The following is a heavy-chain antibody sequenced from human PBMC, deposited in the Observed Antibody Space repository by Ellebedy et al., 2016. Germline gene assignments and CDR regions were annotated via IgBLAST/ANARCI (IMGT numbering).Heavy chain of an antibody. V-gene: IGHV1-18*01. CDR3: ARATGGYSYGSPSYYFDY. D-gene: IGHD5-18*01. J-gene: IGHJ4*02. CDR2: ISAYNGNT. Sequence: ASVKVSCXASGYTFTSYGISWVRQAPGQGPEWMGWISAYNGNTNYAQKLQGRVTMTTDTSTSTAYMELRSLRSDDTAVYYCARATGGYSYGSPSYYFDYWGQGTLVTVSS. CDR1: GYTFTSYG.